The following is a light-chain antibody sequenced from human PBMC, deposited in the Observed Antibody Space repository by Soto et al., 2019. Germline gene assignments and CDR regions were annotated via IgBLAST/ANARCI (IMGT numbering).Light chain of an antibody. CDR1: QSISSY. CDR3: QQSYSTPRT. J-gene: IGKJ1*01. CDR2: AAS. Sequence: DIQMTQSPSSLSASVGDRVTITCRASQSISSYLNWYQQKPGKAPNLLIYAASSLQSGVPSRFSGSGSGTDFTLTISSLQPEDFVTYYCQQSYSTPRTFGQGTKVEI. V-gene: IGKV1-39*01.